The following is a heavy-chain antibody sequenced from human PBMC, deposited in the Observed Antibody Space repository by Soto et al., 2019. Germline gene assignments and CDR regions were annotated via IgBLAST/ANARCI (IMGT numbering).Heavy chain of an antibody. V-gene: IGHV1-69*13. CDR2: IITIFGTA. Sequence: SVKVSCKDSRGTFSSYAIRWVRQAPGQRIERKEGIITIFGTANYAQKFQGRVTITADESTSTAYMELSSLRSEDTAVYYCVRVSSDIVVVGVPYYYYGMDFWGQGTTVTVS. D-gene: IGHD2-15*01. CDR3: VRVSSDIVVVGVPYYYYGMDF. J-gene: IGHJ6*02. CDR1: RGTFSSYA.